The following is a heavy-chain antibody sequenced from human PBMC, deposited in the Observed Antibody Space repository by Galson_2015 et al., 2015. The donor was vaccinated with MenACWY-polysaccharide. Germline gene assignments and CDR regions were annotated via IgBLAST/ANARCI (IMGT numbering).Heavy chain of an antibody. V-gene: IGHV4-59*01. J-gene: IGHJ4*02. CDR2: IYYSGST. CDR1: GGSISSYY. CDR3: ARKTYGDYSFDY. Sequence: SETLSLTCTVSGGSISSYYWSWIRQPPGKGLEWIGYIYYSGSTNYNPSLKSRVTISVDTSKNQFSLKLSSVTAADTAVYYCARKTYGDYSFDYWGQGTLDTVSS. D-gene: IGHD4-17*01.